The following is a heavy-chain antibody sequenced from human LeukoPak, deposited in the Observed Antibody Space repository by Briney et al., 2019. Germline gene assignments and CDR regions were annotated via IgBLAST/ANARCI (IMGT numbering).Heavy chain of an antibody. D-gene: IGHD3-10*01. Sequence: KSGASLRLSCAASGFTFSNAWMSWVRQAPGKGLEWVGRIKMKTDGGTTDYAAPVKGRCTISRDDSKNTLYLQMNSLKTEDTAIYYCTKTYYYGYGSLDYWGQGTLVTVSS. CDR3: TKTYYYGYGSLDY. CDR1: GFTFSNAW. J-gene: IGHJ4*02. CDR2: IKMKTDGGTT. V-gene: IGHV3-15*01.